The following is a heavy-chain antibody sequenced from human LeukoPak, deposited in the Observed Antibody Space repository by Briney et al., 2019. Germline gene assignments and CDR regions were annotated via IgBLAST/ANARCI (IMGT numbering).Heavy chain of an antibody. V-gene: IGHV3-53*01. Sequence: PGGSLRLSCAASGFTFSSYAMSWVRQAPGKGLEWVSVIYSGGSTYYADSVKGRFTISRDNSKNTLYLQMNSLRAEDTAVYYCAIKQGYWGQGTLVTVSS. J-gene: IGHJ4*02. CDR1: GFTFSSYA. CDR3: AIKQGY. CDR2: IYSGGST.